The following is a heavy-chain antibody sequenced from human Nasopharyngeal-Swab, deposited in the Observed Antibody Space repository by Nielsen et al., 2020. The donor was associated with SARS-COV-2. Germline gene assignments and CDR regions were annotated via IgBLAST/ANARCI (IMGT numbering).Heavy chain of an antibody. CDR2: ISYDGNTK. J-gene: IGHJ5*02. D-gene: IGHD3-22*01. CDR1: GFTFSSYG. Sequence: GESLKISCAASGFTFSSYGMHWVRQAPGKGLEWAAAISYDGNTKYYADSAKGRFTISRDSAKNALYLEMNSLRAEDTAVYYCASSYDSSGYGWFDPWGQGTLVTVSS. V-gene: IGHV3-30*03. CDR3: ASSYDSSGYGWFDP.